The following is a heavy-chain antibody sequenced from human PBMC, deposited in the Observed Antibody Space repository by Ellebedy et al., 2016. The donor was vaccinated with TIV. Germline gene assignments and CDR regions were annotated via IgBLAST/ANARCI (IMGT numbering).Heavy chain of an antibody. V-gene: IGHV3-7*01. CDR1: GFTFSSYW. CDR2: INQDGSGE. CDR3: ARAGGIGVVDY. J-gene: IGHJ4*02. D-gene: IGHD3-3*01. Sequence: PGGSLRLSCAASGFTFSSYWMSWVRQAPGKGLEWVANINQDGSGEYYVDSVKGRFTVSRDNANNSLYLQMNSLSAEDTAVYYCARAGGIGVVDYWGQGTLVTVSS.